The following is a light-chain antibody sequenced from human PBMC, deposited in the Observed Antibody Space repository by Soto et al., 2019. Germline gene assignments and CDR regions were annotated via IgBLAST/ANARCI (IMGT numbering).Light chain of an antibody. CDR2: EVS. J-gene: IGLJ2*01. CDR1: SSDVGGYNY. CDR3: SSYAGSNNFVV. V-gene: IGLV2-8*01. Sequence: QSALTQPPSASGSPGQSVTISCTGTSSDVGGYNYVSWYQQHPGKAPKLMIYEVSKRPSGVPDRFSGCKSGNTASLTVSGLQAEDEAYYYCSSYAGSNNFVVFGGGTKVTVL.